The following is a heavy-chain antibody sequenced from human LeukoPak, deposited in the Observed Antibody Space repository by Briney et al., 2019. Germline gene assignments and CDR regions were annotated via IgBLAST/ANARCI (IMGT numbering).Heavy chain of an antibody. CDR1: GGSFSGFY. CDR2: INHSGGT. J-gene: IGHJ5*02. CDR3: ARAAPYGSGRNWFDP. V-gene: IGHV4-34*01. D-gene: IGHD3-10*01. Sequence: SETLSLTCAVYGGSFSGFYWSWIRQPPGKGLEWTGEINHSGGTNYNPSLKSRVTISVDRSKNQFSLKLSSVTAADTAVYYCARAAPYGSGRNWFDPWGQGTLVTVSS.